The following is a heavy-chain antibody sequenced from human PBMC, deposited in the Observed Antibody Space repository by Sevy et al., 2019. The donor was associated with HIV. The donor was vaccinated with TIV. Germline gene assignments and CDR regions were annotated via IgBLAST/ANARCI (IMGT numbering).Heavy chain of an antibody. Sequence: SETLSLTCTVSGGSITSLYWNWIRQPPGKGLEWIANIYDNGNINYNPSLKSRVTLSLDTSKNQFSLRLSSVTAADTAMYYCAGENAWGRGYSWGQGTLVTVSS. CDR1: GGSITSLY. V-gene: IGHV4-59*08. CDR2: IYDNGNI. D-gene: IGHD7-27*01. J-gene: IGHJ4*02. CDR3: AGENAWGRGYS.